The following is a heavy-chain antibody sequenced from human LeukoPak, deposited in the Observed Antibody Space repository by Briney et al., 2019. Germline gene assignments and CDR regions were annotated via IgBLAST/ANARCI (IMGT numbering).Heavy chain of an antibody. J-gene: IGHJ4*02. CDR2: IIPIFGTA. Sequence: GASVKVSCKASGGTFSSYAISWVRQAPGQGLEWMGGIIPIFGTANYAQKFQGRITITTDESTSTAYMELSCLRSEDTAVYYCARSSRGSSSWYPIFDYWGQGTLVTVSS. CDR3: ARSSRGSSSWYPIFDY. CDR1: GGTFSSYA. V-gene: IGHV1-69*05. D-gene: IGHD6-13*01.